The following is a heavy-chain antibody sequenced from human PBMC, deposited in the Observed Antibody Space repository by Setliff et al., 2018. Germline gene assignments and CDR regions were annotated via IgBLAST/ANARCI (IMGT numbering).Heavy chain of an antibody. CDR3: AREPYDYIWGSYRSPYFDH. CDR1: GYTFVGYY. D-gene: IGHD3-16*02. J-gene: IGHJ4*02. CDR2: INPKTGGT. Sequence: ASVKVSCKASGYTFVGYYLHWVRQAPGQGLEWMGWINPKTGGTNYAQKLQGRVTMTRDASINTAFMHLSSLKSDDMAVYYCAREPYDYIWGSYRSPYFDHWGQGALVTGSS. V-gene: IGHV1-2*02.